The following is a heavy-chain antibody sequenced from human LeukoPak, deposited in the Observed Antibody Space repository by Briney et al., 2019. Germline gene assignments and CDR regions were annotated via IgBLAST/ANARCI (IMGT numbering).Heavy chain of an antibody. V-gene: IGHV1-18*01. CDR3: ARVRGQRQPADY. Sequence: ASVKVSCKASGYTFTSYGISWVRQAPGQGLEWTGWISAYNGNTNYAQKLQGRVTMTTDTPTSTAYMELRSLRSDDTAVYYCARVRGQRQPADYWGQGTLVTVSS. D-gene: IGHD6-25*01. J-gene: IGHJ4*02. CDR1: GYTFTSYG. CDR2: ISAYNGNT.